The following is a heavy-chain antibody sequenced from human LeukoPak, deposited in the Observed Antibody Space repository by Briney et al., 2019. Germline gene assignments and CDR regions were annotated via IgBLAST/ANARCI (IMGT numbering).Heavy chain of an antibody. CDR3: ARVSDYGDYVTNFDY. Sequence: PSQTLSLTCTVSGGSISSGTYYWTWIRQPPGKGLEWVGYIHHSGSTFYKPSLKSRLTISIDRSKNQFSLKLNSVTAADTAVYYCARVSDYGDYVTNFDYWGQGTLVTVSS. CDR1: GGSISSGTYY. V-gene: IGHV4-30-2*01. D-gene: IGHD4-17*01. CDR2: IHHSGST. J-gene: IGHJ4*02.